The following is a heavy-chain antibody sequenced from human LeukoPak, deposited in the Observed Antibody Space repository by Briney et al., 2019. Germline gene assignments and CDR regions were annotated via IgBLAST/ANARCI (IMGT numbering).Heavy chain of an antibody. D-gene: IGHD6-19*01. Sequence: ASVKVSCKASGYTFTGYYMHSVRQAPGQGLEWMGWINPNSGGTNYAQKFQGRVTMTRDTSISTAYMELSRLRSDDTAVYYCARTWAVAGNGYFDYWGQGTLVTVSS. CDR3: ARTWAVAGNGYFDY. CDR2: INPNSGGT. V-gene: IGHV1-2*02. CDR1: GYTFTGYY. J-gene: IGHJ4*02.